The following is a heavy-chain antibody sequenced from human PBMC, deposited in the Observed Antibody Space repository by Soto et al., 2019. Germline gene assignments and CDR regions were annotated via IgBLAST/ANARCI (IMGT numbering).Heavy chain of an antibody. V-gene: IGHV3-23*01. J-gene: IGHJ2*01. CDR3: AKAGIGYYWYLDL. D-gene: IGHD2-15*01. CDR2: VSGSGSRT. Sequence: EVQLLESGGGLVQPGGSLRLSCAASGFTFSSYAMSWVRQAPGKGLEWVSTVSGSGSRTYYADSVKGRFTISRDNSQNTLYLQMNGMRAADTAVDYCAKAGIGYYWYLDLWGRGTLVTVSS. CDR1: GFTFSSYA.